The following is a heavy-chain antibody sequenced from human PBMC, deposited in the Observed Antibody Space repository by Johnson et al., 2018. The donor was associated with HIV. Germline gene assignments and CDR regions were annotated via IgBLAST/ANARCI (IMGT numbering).Heavy chain of an antibody. J-gene: IGHJ3*02. CDR1: GFTFDDYA. D-gene: IGHD1-26*01. CDR2: ISWHSGSI. Sequence: VQLVESGGGLVQPGRSLRLSCAASGFTFDDYAMHWVRQPPGKGLEWVSGISWHSGSIGHADSVKGRFTISRDNAKNSLYLQMNNLRPEDTALYYCAIVGATHDAFDIWGQGTMVTVSS. CDR3: AIVGATHDAFDI. V-gene: IGHV3-9*01.